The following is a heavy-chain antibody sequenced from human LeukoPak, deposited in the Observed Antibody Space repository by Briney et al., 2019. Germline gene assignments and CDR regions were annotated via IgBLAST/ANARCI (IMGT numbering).Heavy chain of an antibody. CDR3: ARGVTRTYYFDTSAYASADY. D-gene: IGHD3-22*01. J-gene: IGHJ4*02. CDR2: IYYSGST. CDR1: GGSISSYY. Sequence: SETLSLTCTVSGGSISSYYCSWIRQPPGKGLEWNGYIYYSGSTTYNPSLKSRVTISIDTSKNQFSLTLSSVTAADTAVYFCARGVTRTYYFDTSAYASADYWGQGTLVTVSS. V-gene: IGHV4-59*12.